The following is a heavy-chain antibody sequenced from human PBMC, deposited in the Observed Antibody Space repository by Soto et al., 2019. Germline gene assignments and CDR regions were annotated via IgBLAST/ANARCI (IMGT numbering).Heavy chain of an antibody. CDR1: GGSFSGYY. J-gene: IGHJ4*02. Sequence: PSETLSLTCALYGGSFSGYYWSWIRQPAGNGLDGVGEINHSGSTNYNPSPKSRVTISVDTSKNQFYLKLSSVTGADTAVYYCARGKLADYVWGSYRYHFDYWGQGTVVTVS. CDR2: INHSGST. V-gene: IGHV4-34*01. CDR3: ARGKLADYVWGSYRYHFDY. D-gene: IGHD3-16*02.